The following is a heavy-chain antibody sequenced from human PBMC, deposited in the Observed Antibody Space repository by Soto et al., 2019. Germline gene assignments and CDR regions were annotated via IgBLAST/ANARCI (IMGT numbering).Heavy chain of an antibody. J-gene: IGHJ4*02. CDR1: GFTFSSYA. V-gene: IGHV3-23*01. Sequence: PGGSLRLSCAASGFTFSSYAMTWVRQAPGKGLEWVSAISGSGGSTHSADSVKGRFTISRDNSKNTLYLQMNSLRAEDTAVYYCAKAVSSGWYYFDYWGQGALVTVSS. CDR3: AKAVSSGWYYFDY. CDR2: ISGSGGST. D-gene: IGHD6-19*01.